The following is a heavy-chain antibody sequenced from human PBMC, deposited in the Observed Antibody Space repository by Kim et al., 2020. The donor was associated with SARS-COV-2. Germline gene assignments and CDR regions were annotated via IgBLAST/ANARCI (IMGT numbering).Heavy chain of an antibody. V-gene: IGHV1-69*04. Sequence: SVKVSCKASGGTFSSYTISWVRQAPGQGLEWMGRIIPILGIANYAQKFQGRVTITADKSTSTAYMELSSLRSEDTAVYYCARDGVDIVVVVAARHDAFDIWGQGTMVTVSS. J-gene: IGHJ3*02. CDR2: IIPILGIA. D-gene: IGHD2-15*01. CDR1: GGTFSSYT. CDR3: ARDGVDIVVVVAARHDAFDI.